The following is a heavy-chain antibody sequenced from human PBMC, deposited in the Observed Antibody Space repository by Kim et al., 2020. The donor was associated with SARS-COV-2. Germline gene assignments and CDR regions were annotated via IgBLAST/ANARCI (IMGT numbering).Heavy chain of an antibody. CDR3: ARELLWFGELIYHAFDI. CDR2: ISGSGGST. CDR1: GFTFSSYA. V-gene: IGHV3-23*01. D-gene: IGHD3-10*01. J-gene: IGHJ3*02. Sequence: GGSLRLSCAASGFTFSSYAMSWVRQAPGKGLEWVSAISGSGGSTYYADSVKGRFTISRDNSKNTLYLQMNSLRAEDTAVYYCARELLWFGELIYHAFDIWGQGTMVTVSS.